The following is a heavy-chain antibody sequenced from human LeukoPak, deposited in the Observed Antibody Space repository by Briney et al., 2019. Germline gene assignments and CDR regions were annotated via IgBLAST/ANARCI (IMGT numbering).Heavy chain of an antibody. V-gene: IGHV4-4*07. J-gene: IGHJ4*02. CDR3: ARDVVSGSYPHFDY. D-gene: IGHD1-26*01. CDR2: IYTSGST. CDR1: GASISSYY. Sequence: SETLSLTCTVSGASISSYYWSWVRQPAGEGLEWIGRIYTSGSTNYKPSLKSRVTISVDTSKDQFSLKLSSVTAADTAVYYCARDVVSGSYPHFDYWGQGTLVTVSS.